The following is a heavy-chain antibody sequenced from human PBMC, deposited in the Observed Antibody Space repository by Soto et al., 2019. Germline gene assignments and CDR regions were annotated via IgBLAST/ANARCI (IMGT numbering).Heavy chain of an antibody. V-gene: IGHV4-61*01. CDR2: IYYSGST. Sequence: SETLSLTCTVSGGSVSSGSYYWSWIRQPPGKGLAWIGYIYYSGSTNYNPSLKSRVTISVDTSKNQFSLKLSSVTAADTAVYYCARDWPSGSYIAFDIWGQGTMVTVSS. J-gene: IGHJ3*02. CDR3: ARDWPSGSYIAFDI. CDR1: GGSVSSGSYY. D-gene: IGHD1-26*01.